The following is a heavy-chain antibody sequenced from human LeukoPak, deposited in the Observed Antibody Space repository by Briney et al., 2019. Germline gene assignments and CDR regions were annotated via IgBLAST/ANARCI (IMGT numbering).Heavy chain of an antibody. CDR3: ARGVGLTQGGTFDY. D-gene: IGHD1-26*01. CDR2: INRGGST. CDR1: GGSFSGYF. J-gene: IGHJ4*02. Sequence: SETLSLTCAVSGGSFSGYFWSWIRQPPGKGLEWIGEINRGGSTNYNPSLKSRVTISVDTSKNQLSLKLSSVTAADTAVYYCARGVGLTQGGTFDYWGQGTLVTVSS. V-gene: IGHV4-34*01.